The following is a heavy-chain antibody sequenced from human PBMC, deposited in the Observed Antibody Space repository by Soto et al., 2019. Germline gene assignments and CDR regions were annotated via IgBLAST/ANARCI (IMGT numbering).Heavy chain of an antibody. V-gene: IGHV1-69*12. D-gene: IGHD5-18*01. Sequence: QVQLVQSGAEVKKPESSVKVSCKAPGGTFSTYAISWVRQAPGQGLERMGGIIPMFGTANYAQRFQARATITADESTNTVYMELSSLRSEDTAVYFCASGIQLWLRRINNGYSGWGQGTLVTVSS. CDR2: IIPMFGTA. J-gene: IGHJ4*02. CDR3: ASGIQLWLRRINNGYSG. CDR1: GGTFSTYA.